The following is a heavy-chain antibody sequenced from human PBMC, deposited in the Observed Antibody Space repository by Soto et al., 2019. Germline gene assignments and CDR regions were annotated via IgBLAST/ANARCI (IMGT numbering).Heavy chain of an antibody. J-gene: IGHJ4*02. CDR3: AISMSTPGAFDY. CDR1: GLTLSSAW. Sequence: GGSLRLSCAASGLTLSSAWVIWVRQAPGKGLEGVGRIKSKTNGGTTDYPAPVQGRFTISRDDSKNMLYLQMDSLKTEDTAVYYCAISMSTPGAFDYWGQGTLVTVSS. D-gene: IGHD2-8*01. CDR2: IKSKTNGGTT. V-gene: IGHV3-15*01.